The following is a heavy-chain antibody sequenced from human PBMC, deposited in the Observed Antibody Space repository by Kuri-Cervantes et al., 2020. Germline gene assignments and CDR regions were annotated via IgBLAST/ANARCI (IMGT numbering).Heavy chain of an antibody. D-gene: IGHD3-16*01. CDR1: GFTFSSYG. CDR2: IRYDGSNK. Sequence: GESLKISCAASGFTFSSYGMHWVRQAPGKGLEWVAFIRYDGSNKYYADSVKGRFTISRDNSKNTLYLQMNSLRAEDTAVFYCARAGGLTRAVFDIWGQGTVVTVSS. J-gene: IGHJ3*02. V-gene: IGHV3-30*02. CDR3: ARAGGLTRAVFDI.